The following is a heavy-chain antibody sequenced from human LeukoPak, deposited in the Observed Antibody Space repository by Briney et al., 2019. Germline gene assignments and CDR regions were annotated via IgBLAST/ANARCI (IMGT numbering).Heavy chain of an antibody. CDR2: ISSGSGTI. Sequence: GGSLRLSCAASGFTFSSYSMNWVRQAPGKGLEWVSYISSGSGTIYYADSVKGRFTISRDNAKNSLYLQMNSLRAEDTAVYYCARDAAYYGSGLYYFYMDVWGKGTTVTVSS. CDR1: GFTFSSYS. CDR3: ARDAAYYGSGLYYFYMDV. D-gene: IGHD3-10*01. V-gene: IGHV3-48*04. J-gene: IGHJ6*03.